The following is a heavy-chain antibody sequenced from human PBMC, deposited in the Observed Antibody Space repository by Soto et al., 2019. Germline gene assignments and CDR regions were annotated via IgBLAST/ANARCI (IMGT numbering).Heavy chain of an antibody. D-gene: IGHD6-19*01. CDR2: ISTFNGNT. J-gene: IGHJ4*02. Sequence: QVQLVQSGAEVKKPGASVKVSCKASGYTFTNHGITWVRQAPGQWLEWMGWISTFNGNTNYAQKFQGRVTMTTDTSTNTAYMELRSLGSDDTAVYYCARLTGYSSGWFDFWGQGTLVTVSS. V-gene: IGHV1-18*04. CDR3: ARLTGYSSGWFDF. CDR1: GYTFTNHG.